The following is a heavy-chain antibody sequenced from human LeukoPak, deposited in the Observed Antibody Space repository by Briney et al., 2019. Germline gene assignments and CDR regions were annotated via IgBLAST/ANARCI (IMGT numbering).Heavy chain of an antibody. CDR2: ISGSGGST. V-gene: IGHV3-23*01. CDR3: ARDSGYYDSSGYSNFDY. CDR1: GFTFSSYA. J-gene: IGHJ4*02. D-gene: IGHD3-22*01. Sequence: PGGSLRLSCAASGFTFSSYAMSWVRQAPGKGLEWVSAISGSGGSTYYADSVKGRFTISRDNSKNTLYLQMNSLRAEDTAVYYCARDSGYYDSSGYSNFDYWGQGTLVTVSS.